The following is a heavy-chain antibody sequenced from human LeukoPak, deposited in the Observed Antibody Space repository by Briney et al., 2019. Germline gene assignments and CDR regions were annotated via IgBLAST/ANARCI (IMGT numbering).Heavy chain of an antibody. J-gene: IGHJ4*02. CDR3: ATNAEGATYFDY. V-gene: IGHV4-4*07. CDR2: MYISGST. CDR1: GGSISSYY. Sequence: SETLSLTCTVSGGSISSYYWSWIRQPAGKGLEWIGRMYISGSTNYNPSLKSRVTMSVDTSKNQFSLKLTSVTAADTAVYYCATNAEGATYFDYWGQGTLVTVSS. D-gene: IGHD1-26*01.